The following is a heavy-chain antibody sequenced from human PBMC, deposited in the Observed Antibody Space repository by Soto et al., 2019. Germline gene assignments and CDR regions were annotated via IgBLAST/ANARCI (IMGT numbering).Heavy chain of an antibody. CDR3: ARDLGWLQLYY. V-gene: IGHV4-61*01. CDR1: GGSVSSGIYY. Sequence: PSETLSLTCTVSGGSVSSGIYYWSWIRQPPGKGLEWIGYIYYSGSTNYNPSLKSRVTISVDTSKNQFSLKLSSVTAADTAVYYCARDLGWLQLYYWGQGTLVTVSS. D-gene: IGHD5-12*01. CDR2: IYYSGST. J-gene: IGHJ4*02.